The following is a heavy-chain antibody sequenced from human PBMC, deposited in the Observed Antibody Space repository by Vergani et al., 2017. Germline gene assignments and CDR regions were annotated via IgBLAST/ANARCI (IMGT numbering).Heavy chain of an antibody. CDR3: ARHLAYCGGDCYPYYYGMDV. CDR1: GDAVNSGSNF. D-gene: IGHD2-21*02. V-gene: IGHV4-61*02. Sequence: QVQLQESGPGLVKPSQTLSLTCSVSGDAVNSGSNFWTWIRQPAGKGLEWIGRTSTDGSTNYNPSLKSRVTVSVDTSKTQISLRLTSVTAEDTAVYYCARHLAYCGGDCYPYYYGMDVWGQGTTVTVSS. CDR2: TSTDGST. J-gene: IGHJ6*02.